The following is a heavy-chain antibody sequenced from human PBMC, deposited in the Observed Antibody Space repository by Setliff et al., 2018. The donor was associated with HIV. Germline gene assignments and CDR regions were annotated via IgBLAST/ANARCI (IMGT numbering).Heavy chain of an antibody. D-gene: IGHD7-27*01. CDR2: ISYDESNK. J-gene: IGHJ5*02. V-gene: IGHV3-30*01. CDR1: GFTFSNYA. CDR3: ARGRGDRYGTRLDP. Sequence: GGSLRLSCVASGFTFSNYAMHWVRQAPGKGLEWVTVISYDESNKYYGDSVKGRFTISRDNSKNTLYRQMNSLRAEDTAVYYCARGRGDRYGTRLDPWGQGTLVTAPQ.